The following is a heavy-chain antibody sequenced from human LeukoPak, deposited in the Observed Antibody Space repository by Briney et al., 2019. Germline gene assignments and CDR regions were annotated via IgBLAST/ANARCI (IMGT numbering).Heavy chain of an antibody. J-gene: IGHJ6*03. CDR2: IKQDGSEK. Sequence: GGSLRLSCAASGFTFSSYWMSWVRQAPGKGLEWVANIKQDGSEKYYVDSVKGRFTISRDNAKNSLYLQMNSLRAEDTAVYYCAKMVRGVINYYMDVWGKGTTVTVSS. D-gene: IGHD3-10*01. V-gene: IGHV3-7*01. CDR3: AKMVRGVINYYMDV. CDR1: GFTFSSYW.